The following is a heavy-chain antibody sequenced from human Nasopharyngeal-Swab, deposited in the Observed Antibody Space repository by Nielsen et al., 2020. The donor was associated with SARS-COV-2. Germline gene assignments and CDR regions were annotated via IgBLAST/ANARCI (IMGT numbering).Heavy chain of an antibody. CDR2: IWYDGSNK. CDR3: ARESTPHCSSTSCLPDY. Sequence: LKISCAASGFTFSSYGMNWVRQAPGKGLGWVAVIWYDGSNKYYADSVKGRFTISRDNSKNTLYLQMNSLRAEDTAVYYCARESTPHCSSTSCLPDYWGQGTLVTVSS. V-gene: IGHV3-33*01. CDR1: GFTFSSYG. J-gene: IGHJ4*02. D-gene: IGHD2-2*01.